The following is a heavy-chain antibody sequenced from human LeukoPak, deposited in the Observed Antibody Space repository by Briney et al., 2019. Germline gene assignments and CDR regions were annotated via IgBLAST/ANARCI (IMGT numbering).Heavy chain of an antibody. D-gene: IGHD3-22*01. CDR3: ARRGLDSSGYYPFDY. CDR1: GYTFTSYY. J-gene: IGHJ4*02. CDR2: INPSGGST. V-gene: IGHV1-46*01. Sequence: ASVTVSFTASGYTFTSYYMHWVRQAPGQGHEWMGIINPSGGSTSYAQKFQGRVTMTRDTSTSTVYMELSSLRSEDTAVYYCARRGLDSSGYYPFDYWGQGTLVTVSS.